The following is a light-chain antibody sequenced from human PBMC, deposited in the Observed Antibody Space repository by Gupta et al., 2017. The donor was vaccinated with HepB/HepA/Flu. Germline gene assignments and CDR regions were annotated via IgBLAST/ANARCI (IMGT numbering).Light chain of an antibody. J-gene: IGLJ1*01. V-gene: IGLV2-11*01. CDR2: DVS. CDR1: SSDVGGYNY. Sequence: QSALSPPRSVSGSPGQQVAISCPVTSSDVGGYNYVSWYQQHPGKAPKLMIYDVSKRPSGVPDRFSGSKSGNTPSLTISGLQDEDEADCYCCSYAVSYTYVFGTGTKVTVL. CDR3: CSYAVSYTYV.